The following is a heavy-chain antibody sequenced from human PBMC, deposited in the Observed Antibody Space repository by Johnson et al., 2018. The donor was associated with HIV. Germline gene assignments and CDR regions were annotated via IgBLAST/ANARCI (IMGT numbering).Heavy chain of an antibody. CDR1: GFTVSNKY. Sequence: VQLVESGGGLVQPGGSLRLSCAASGFTVSNKYMSWVRQAPGKGLEWVSVISSGGSTYYADSVTGRFIISRDSSKNTLYCQMSSLRPEDRAVYYCASERKSGGGDADAFDIWGQGTLVSVSS. V-gene: IGHV3-66*01. D-gene: IGHD3-16*01. J-gene: IGHJ3*02. CDR3: ASERKSGGGDADAFDI. CDR2: ISSGGST.